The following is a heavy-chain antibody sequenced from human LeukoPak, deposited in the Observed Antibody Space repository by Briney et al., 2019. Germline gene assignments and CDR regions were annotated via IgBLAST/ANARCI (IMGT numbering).Heavy chain of an antibody. V-gene: IGHV1-2*02. J-gene: IGHJ5*02. CDR2: INPNSGDT. CDR3: ARGSIVVVPAASVFDP. CDR1: GGTFSSYA. Sequence: ASVKVSCKASGGTFSSYAISWVRQAPRQGVEWMGWINPNSGDTNFAQKFQGRVTMTRDTSISTAYMELSRLRSDDTAVYYCARGSIVVVPAASVFDPWGQGTLVTVSS. D-gene: IGHD2-2*01.